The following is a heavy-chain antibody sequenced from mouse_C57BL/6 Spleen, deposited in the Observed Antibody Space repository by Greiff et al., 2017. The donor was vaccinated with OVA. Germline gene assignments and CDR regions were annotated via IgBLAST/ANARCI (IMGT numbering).Heavy chain of an antibody. CDR2: IDPSDSYT. V-gene: IGHV1-69*01. J-gene: IGHJ4*01. Sequence: VQLQQPGAELVMPGASVKLSCKASGYTFTSYWMHWVKQRPGQGLEWIGEIDPSDSYTNYNQKFKGKSTLTVDKSSSTAYMRLSRLTSEDSAVYYCAREVYDSYLYYAMDYWGQGTSVTVSS. CDR3: AREVYDSYLYYAMDY. CDR1: GYTFTSYW. D-gene: IGHD2-3*01.